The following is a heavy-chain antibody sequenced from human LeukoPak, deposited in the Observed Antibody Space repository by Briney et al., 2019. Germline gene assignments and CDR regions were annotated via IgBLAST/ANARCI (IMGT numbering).Heavy chain of an antibody. CDR3: ARQGLVPAAIPVYYYYYMDV. D-gene: IGHD2-2*02. CDR1: GGSISSYY. V-gene: IGHV4-4*07. J-gene: IGHJ6*03. Sequence: SETLSLTCTVSGGSISSYYWSWIRQPAGKGLEWIGRIYTSGSTNYNPSLKSRVTMSVDTSKNQFSLKLSSVTAADTAVYYCARQGLVPAAIPVYYYYYMDVWGKGTTVTVSS. CDR2: IYTSGST.